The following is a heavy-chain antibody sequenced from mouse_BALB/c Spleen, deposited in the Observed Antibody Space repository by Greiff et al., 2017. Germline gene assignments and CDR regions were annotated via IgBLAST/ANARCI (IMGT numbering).Heavy chain of an antibody. CDR2: ISYSGST. Sequence: EVKLVESGPGLVKPSQSLSLTCTVTGYSITSDYAWNWIRQFPGNKLEWMGYISYSGSTSYNPSLKSRISITRDTSKNQFFLQLNSVTTEDTATYYCARSNYYGPYAMDYWGQGTSVTVSS. CDR1: GYSITSDYA. CDR3: ARSNYYGPYAMDY. J-gene: IGHJ4*01. D-gene: IGHD1-1*01. V-gene: IGHV3-2*02.